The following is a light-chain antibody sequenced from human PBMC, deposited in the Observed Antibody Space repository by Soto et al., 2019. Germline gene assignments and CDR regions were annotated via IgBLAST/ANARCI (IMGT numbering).Light chain of an antibody. J-gene: IGKJ1*01. CDR3: QQRSNWPVT. CDR1: QSVSSY. Sequence: EIVLTQSPATLSLSPGEGATLSCRASQSVSSYLAWYQQKPGQAPRLLIYDASNRATGIPARFSGSGSGTDFTLISSSLEPEDLAVYYCQQRSNWPVTFGLGTKVEV. CDR2: DAS. V-gene: IGKV3-11*01.